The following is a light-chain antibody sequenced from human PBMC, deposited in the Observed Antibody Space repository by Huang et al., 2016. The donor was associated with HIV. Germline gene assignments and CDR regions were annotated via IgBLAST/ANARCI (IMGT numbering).Light chain of an antibody. V-gene: IGKV1-39*01. Sequence: DIQMTQSPSSLSASVGDRVTITCRASQSISSYLNWYKQKPGKAPKVLIYGASTLQSGVPSKFTGSGSGTDFTLTISSLQPEDFATYYCQQSYSTPWTFGQGTKVEIK. CDR1: QSISSY. CDR2: GAS. CDR3: QQSYSTPWT. J-gene: IGKJ1*01.